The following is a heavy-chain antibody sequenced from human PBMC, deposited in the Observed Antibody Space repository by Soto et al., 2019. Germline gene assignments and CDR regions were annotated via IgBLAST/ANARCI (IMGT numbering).Heavy chain of an antibody. CDR3: ARTTVVSGTPDFDY. Sequence: PGGSLRLSCAASGFTFSSYWMHWVRQAPGKGLVWVSRINSDGSSTSYADSVKGRFTISRDNAKNTLYLQMNGLRPEDTAVYFCARTTVVSGTPDFDYWGQGTLVTVSS. CDR1: GFTFSSYW. J-gene: IGHJ4*02. D-gene: IGHD4-4*01. CDR2: INSDGSST. V-gene: IGHV3-74*01.